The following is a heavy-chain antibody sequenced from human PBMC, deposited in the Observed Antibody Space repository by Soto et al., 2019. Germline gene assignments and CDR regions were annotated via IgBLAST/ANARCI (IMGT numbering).Heavy chain of an antibody. Sequence: EVQLVESGGGLVQPGGSLRLSCVASGFTFSGHAMNWVRQAPGKGLEWISYTSNTGSSTYYADSVKGRFIISRDNARNSPYLLMDSLRVEDTAVYYCARDPYSATTVTIFDYWGQGALVTVSS. CDR2: TSNTGSST. V-gene: IGHV3-48*01. CDR1: GFTFSGHA. J-gene: IGHJ4*02. CDR3: ARDPYSATTVTIFDY. D-gene: IGHD4-17*01.